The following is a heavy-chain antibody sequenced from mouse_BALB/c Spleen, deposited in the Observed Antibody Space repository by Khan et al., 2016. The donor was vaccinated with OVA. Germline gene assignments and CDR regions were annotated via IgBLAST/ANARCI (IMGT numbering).Heavy chain of an antibody. V-gene: IGHV5-6-3*01. D-gene: IGHD1-3*01. CDR2: INSNGGST. J-gene: IGHJ2*01. CDR3: AIMAITIN. Sequence: EVQVVESGGGLVQPGGSLKLSCAASGFTFSSYGMSWVRQTPDKRLELVATINSNGGSTYYPDSVKGRFTISRDNAKNTLYLQMSSLKSEHTAMYYCAIMAITINWGQGTTLTVSS. CDR1: GFTFSSYG.